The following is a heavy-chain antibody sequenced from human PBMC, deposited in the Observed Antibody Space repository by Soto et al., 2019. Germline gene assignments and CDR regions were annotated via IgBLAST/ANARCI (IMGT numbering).Heavy chain of an antibody. J-gene: IGHJ6*02. D-gene: IGHD3-22*01. V-gene: IGHV1-2*02. CDR2: INTHSGNT. Sequence: QVQVVQSGAEVKKPGASVKISCKTSGYTFTDDYLHWVRQAPGQGLEWMGWINTHSGNTNYAQKFLGRVSMTRDTSISTAYMELLSLTSDDTAIYYCARAVYCGSDCYSYGMDVWGQGTTVTVSS. CDR1: GYTFTDDY. CDR3: ARAVYCGSDCYSYGMDV.